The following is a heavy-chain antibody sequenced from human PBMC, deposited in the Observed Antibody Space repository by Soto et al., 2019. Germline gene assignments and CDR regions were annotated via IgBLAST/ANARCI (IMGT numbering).Heavy chain of an antibody. CDR1: GFTFSRYS. J-gene: IGHJ4*02. CDR2: IKQDGGEK. Sequence: GGSLRLSCAASGFTFSRYSMTWVRQAPGKGLEWVANIKQDGGEKYYVDSVKGRFTISRDNAKNTLYLQMNSLRAEDTAVYYCAREIVTTGEYYFDSWGLGTLVTVSS. CDR3: AREIVTTGEYYFDS. D-gene: IGHD1-1*01. V-gene: IGHV3-7*01.